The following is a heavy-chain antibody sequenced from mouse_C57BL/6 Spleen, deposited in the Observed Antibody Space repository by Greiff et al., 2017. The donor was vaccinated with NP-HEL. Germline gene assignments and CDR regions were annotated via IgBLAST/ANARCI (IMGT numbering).Heavy chain of an antibody. V-gene: IGHV5-17*01. CDR2: ISSFISTI. CDR1: GGPFRASG. CDR3: AKGPPSFGY. J-gene: IGHJ3*01. Sequence: EGKLVESGGGLVKRGGARKRAGGGSGGPFRASGLPWVRPSPSPFLSFFSYISSFISTIYYADTVKGRFTISRDNAKNTLFLQMTSLRSEDTAMYYCAKGPPSFGYWGQGTLVTVSA.